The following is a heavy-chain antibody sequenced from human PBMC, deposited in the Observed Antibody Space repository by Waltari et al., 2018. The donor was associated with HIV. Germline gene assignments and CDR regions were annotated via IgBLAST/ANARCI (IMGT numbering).Heavy chain of an antibody. Sequence: QLQLQESGPGLVKPSETLSLTCTVSGGSISSSSYYWGWIPQPPGKGLEWIGSIYYSGSTYYNPSLKSRVTISVDTSKNQFSLKLSSVTAADTAVYYCARHSLTYYYDSSGYSVAFDYWGQGTLVTVSS. J-gene: IGHJ4*02. CDR1: GGSISSSSYY. V-gene: IGHV4-39*01. CDR2: IYYSGST. CDR3: ARHSLTYYYDSSGYSVAFDY. D-gene: IGHD3-22*01.